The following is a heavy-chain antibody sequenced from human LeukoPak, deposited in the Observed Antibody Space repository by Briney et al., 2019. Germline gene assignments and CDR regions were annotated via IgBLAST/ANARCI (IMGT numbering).Heavy chain of an antibody. CDR2: ISSSGSTI. D-gene: IGHD2-2*01. Sequence: GSLRLSCAASGFTFSSYEMNWVRQAPGKGLEWVSYISSSGSTIYYADSVKGRFTISRDNAKNSLYLQMNSLRAEDTAVYYCARESGSRSYYYYMDVWGKGTTVTVSS. CDR3: ARESGSRSYYYYMDV. CDR1: GFTFSSYE. V-gene: IGHV3-48*03. J-gene: IGHJ6*03.